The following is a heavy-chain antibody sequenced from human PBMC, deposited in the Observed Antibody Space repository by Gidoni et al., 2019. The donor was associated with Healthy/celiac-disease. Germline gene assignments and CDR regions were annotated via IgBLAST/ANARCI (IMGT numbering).Heavy chain of an antibody. Sequence: QVQLVQSGAEVKKPGSSVQVSCKASGGTFSSYAISWVRQAPGQGLEWMGGIIPIFGTANYAQKFQGRVTITADESTSTAYMELSSLRSEDTAVYYCARDGLGEDYGSGDYFDYWGQGTLVTVSS. J-gene: IGHJ4*02. D-gene: IGHD3-16*01. CDR3: ARDGLGEDYGSGDYFDY. CDR1: GGTFSSYA. V-gene: IGHV1-69*01. CDR2: IIPIFGTA.